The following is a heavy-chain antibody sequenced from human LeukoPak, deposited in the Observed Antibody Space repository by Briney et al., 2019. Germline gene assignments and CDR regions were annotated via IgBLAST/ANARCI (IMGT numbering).Heavy chain of an antibody. CDR1: GFTFDDYG. CDR2: INWNGGST. J-gene: IGHJ4*02. D-gene: IGHD2-2*01. Sequence: PGGSLRLSCAASGFTFDDYGMSWVRQAPGKGLEWVSSINWNGGSTGYADSVKGRFTISRDNAKNSLYLQMNSLRAEDTALYHCARSGFYCSSTSCYFDYWGQGTLVTVSS. CDR3: ARSGFYCSSTSCYFDY. V-gene: IGHV3-20*01.